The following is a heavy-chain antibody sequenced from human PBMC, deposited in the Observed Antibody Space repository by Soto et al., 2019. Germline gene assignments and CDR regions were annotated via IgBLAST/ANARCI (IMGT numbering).Heavy chain of an antibody. Sequence: SVKVSCKASGGTFSSYAISWVRQAPGQGLEWMGGIIPIFGTANYAQKFQGRVTITADESTSTAYMELSSLRSEDTAVYYCARDGTLRGYSYRWRGGYFDYWGQGTLVTVSS. CDR2: IIPIFGTA. J-gene: IGHJ4*02. V-gene: IGHV1-69*13. CDR3: ARDGTLRGYSYRWRGGYFDY. CDR1: GGTFSSYA. D-gene: IGHD5-18*01.